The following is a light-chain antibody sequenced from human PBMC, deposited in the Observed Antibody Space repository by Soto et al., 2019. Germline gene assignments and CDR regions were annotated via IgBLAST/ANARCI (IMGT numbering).Light chain of an antibody. CDR2: WAS. CDR1: QSVLYSSNTKNY. V-gene: IGKV4-1*01. J-gene: IGKJ2*02. CDR3: QQYYSTPRT. Sequence: DIVMTQSPDSLAVSLGERATINCKSSQSVLYSSNTKNYLAWYQQKPGQPPKMLIYWASTRESGVPDRFSGSGSGTDFTLTISSLQAEDVAVYYCQQYYSTPRTVGQGTKLEIK.